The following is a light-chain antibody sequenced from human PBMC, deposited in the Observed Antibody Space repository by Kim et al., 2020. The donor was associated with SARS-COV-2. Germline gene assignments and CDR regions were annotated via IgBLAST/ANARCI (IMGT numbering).Light chain of an antibody. CDR1: SSDIGSYNI. CDR2: EVS. V-gene: IGLV2-23*02. Sequence: PGQSITISCTGTSSDIGSYNIVSWYQQHPGKAPQLIIYEVSRRPSGVSNRFSGYKSDNTASLTISGLQDEDEADYYCSSYASGTTIFGGGTQLTVL. J-gene: IGLJ2*01. CDR3: SSYASGTTI.